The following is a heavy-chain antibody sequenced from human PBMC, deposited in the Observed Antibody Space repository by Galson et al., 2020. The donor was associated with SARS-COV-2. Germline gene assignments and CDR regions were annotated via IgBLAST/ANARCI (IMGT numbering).Heavy chain of an antibody. CDR1: GFTFTNYP. D-gene: IGHD3-16*01. V-gene: IGHV3-30-3*01. CDR3: ARSPGVFDSWGLYGMDV. Sequence: GGSLRLSCAASGFTFTNYPMHWVRQAPGKGLEWVAVISYVGNIKYYADSVKGRFTISRGNVRNTLELQMNTLRGDDTAIYYCARSPGVFDSWGLYGMDVWGQGTTVTVSS. CDR2: ISYVGNIK. J-gene: IGHJ6*02.